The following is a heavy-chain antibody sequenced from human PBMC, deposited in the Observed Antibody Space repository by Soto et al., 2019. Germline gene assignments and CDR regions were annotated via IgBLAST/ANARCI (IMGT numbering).Heavy chain of an antibody. J-gene: IGHJ4*02. D-gene: IGHD1-26*01. V-gene: IGHV3-23*01. CDR2: VDSSGRT. Sequence: EVQLLQSGGGLGQPGGSLRLSCAASGFTFSNYAMSWVRQAPGKGPEWVSLVDSSGRTYYTDSVKGRFTVSRDNSENTVYLQMSSLRAEDTAVYYCAKWLRCGSYYCDYWGQGTLVTVSS. CDR3: AKWLRCGSYYCDY. CDR1: GFTFSNYA.